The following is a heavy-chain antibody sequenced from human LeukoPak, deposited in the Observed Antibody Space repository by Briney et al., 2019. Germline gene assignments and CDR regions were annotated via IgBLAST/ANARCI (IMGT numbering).Heavy chain of an antibody. CDR3: AKDNSYGPGAFDI. V-gene: IGHV3-9*01. D-gene: IGHD5-18*01. CDR1: GFTFDDYA. CDR2: ISWNSGSI. J-gene: IGHJ3*02. Sequence: GRSLRLSCAASGFTFDDYAMHWARQAPGRGREGVSGISWNSGSIGYADSVKGRFTISRDNAKNSLYLQMNSLRAEDTALYYCAKDNSYGPGAFDIWGQGTMVTVPS.